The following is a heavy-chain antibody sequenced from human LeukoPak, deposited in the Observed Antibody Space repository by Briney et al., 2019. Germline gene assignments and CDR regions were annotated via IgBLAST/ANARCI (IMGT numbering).Heavy chain of an antibody. J-gene: IGHJ4*02. CDR3: ARDNQGDLDH. CDR1: GYTFTNYG. Sequence: ASVRVSCKASGYTFTNYGISWVRQAPGQGLEWMGWISAYNGDTDYAQKLQGRATMTTDTSTSTAYMELRSLSSDDTAVYYCARDNQGDLDHWGQGTLVTVSS. D-gene: IGHD1-14*01. CDR2: ISAYNGDT. V-gene: IGHV1-18*01.